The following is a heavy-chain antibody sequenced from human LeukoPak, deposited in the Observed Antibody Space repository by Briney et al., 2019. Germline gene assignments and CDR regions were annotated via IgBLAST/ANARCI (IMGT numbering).Heavy chain of an antibody. V-gene: IGHV3-30*18. CDR2: ISYDGSNK. CDR1: GFTFSSYG. CDR3: AKDSSYGLYYYYGMDV. Sequence: PGRSLRLSCAASGFTFSSYGMHWVRQAPGKGLEWVAVISYDGSNKYYGDSVKGRFTISRDNSKNTLYLQMNSLRAEDTAVYYCAKDSSYGLYYYYGMDVWGQGTTVTVSS. D-gene: IGHD5-18*01. J-gene: IGHJ6*02.